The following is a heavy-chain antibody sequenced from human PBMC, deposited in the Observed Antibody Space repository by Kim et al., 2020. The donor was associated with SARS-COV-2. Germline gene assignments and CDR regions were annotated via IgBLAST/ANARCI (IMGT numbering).Heavy chain of an antibody. Sequence: GGSLRLSCAASGFTFSSYSMNWVRQAPGKGLEWVSSISSSSSYIYYADSVKGRFTISRDNAKNSLYLQMSSLRAEDTAVYYCARDLYDYIWGSYRYTSPFDFWGQGTLVTVSS. J-gene: IGHJ4*02. D-gene: IGHD3-16*02. CDR1: GFTFSSYS. CDR2: ISSSSSYI. CDR3: ARDLYDYIWGSYRYTSPFDF. V-gene: IGHV3-21*01.